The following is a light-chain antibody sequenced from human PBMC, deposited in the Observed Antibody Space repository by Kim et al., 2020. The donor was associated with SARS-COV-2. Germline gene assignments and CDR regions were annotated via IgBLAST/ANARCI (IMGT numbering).Light chain of an antibody. Sequence: DVVMTQSPLSLPVTLGQPASISCRSSQSLVHSDGNTYLNWFQQRPGRSPRRLIYKVSNRDSGVPDRFSGSGSGTDFTLKISRVEAEDVGVYNCMQGSHWPPITFGQGTRLEIK. J-gene: IGKJ5*01. CDR2: KVS. CDR3: MQGSHWPPIT. CDR1: QSLVHSDGNTY. V-gene: IGKV2-30*02.